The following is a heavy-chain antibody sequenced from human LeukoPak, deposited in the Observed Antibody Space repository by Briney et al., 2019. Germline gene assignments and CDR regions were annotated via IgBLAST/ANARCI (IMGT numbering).Heavy chain of an antibody. CDR2: IADDGSNK. CDR1: GFTFSSYA. CDR3: ARVDDLDAFDT. D-gene: IGHD2-2*03. Sequence: GGSLRLSCAASGFTFSSYAMHWVRQAPGKGLKWVAVIADDGSNKYYADSVKGRLTISRDNSNNTLYLQMNSLRAEDTAVYYCARVDDLDAFDTWGQGTMVTVSS. V-gene: IGHV3-30*04. J-gene: IGHJ3*02.